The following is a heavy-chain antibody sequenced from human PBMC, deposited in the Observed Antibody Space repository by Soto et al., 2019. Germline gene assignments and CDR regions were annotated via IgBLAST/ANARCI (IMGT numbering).Heavy chain of an antibody. CDR1: GGSVRISGYY. CDR3: ASRSRTYYDILTGYPDIDY. D-gene: IGHD3-9*01. J-gene: IGHJ4*02. Sequence: SETLSPTCTVSGGSVRISGYYWACIRQPPGKGLEWIGSIYYSGSTYYNPSLKSRVTISVDTSKNQFSLKLSSVTAADTAVYYCASRSRTYYDILTGYPDIDYWGQGTLVTVSS. V-gene: IGHV4-39*01. CDR2: IYYSGST.